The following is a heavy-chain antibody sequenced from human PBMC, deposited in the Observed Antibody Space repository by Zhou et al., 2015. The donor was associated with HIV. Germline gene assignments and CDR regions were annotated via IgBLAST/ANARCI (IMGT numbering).Heavy chain of an antibody. CDR3: ARSSINHDYAFDI. D-gene: IGHD2-2*01. CDR1: GGTFSGSD. CDR2: ITPMFDIH. J-gene: IGHJ3*02. Sequence: LVQSGTEVRKPGSSVNVSCKASGGTFSGSDISWVRQAPGQGLEWMGGITPMFDIHNYAQKFRARLTITVDRSTSTAYMELSSLTSEDTAIYFCARSSINHDYAFDIWGQGTKVIVSS. V-gene: IGHV1-69*17.